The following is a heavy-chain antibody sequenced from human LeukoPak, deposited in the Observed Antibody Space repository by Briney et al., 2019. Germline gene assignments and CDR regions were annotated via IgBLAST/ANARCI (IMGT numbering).Heavy chain of an antibody. V-gene: IGHV3-21*01. Sequence: GGSLRLSCAASGFTFSRYSMNWARQAPGKGLEWVSSISSSSRMIYYVDSVKGRFTISRDNAKNSLYLQVNSLRAEDTAVYFCARDSTNMDVWGKGTRSPSP. CDR2: ISSSSRMI. CDR3: ARDSTNMDV. D-gene: IGHD2-2*01. CDR1: GFTFSRYS. J-gene: IGHJ6*03.